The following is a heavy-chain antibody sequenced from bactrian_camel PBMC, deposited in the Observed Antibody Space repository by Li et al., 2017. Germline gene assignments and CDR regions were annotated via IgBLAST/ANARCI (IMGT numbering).Heavy chain of an antibody. V-gene: IGHV3S53*01. J-gene: IGHJ4*01. Sequence: VQLVESGGDSVQAGGSLKLSCVASGDEELFRSCRMAWYRQAPGKGRELISTIATDNTTTYTDSVKGRFTISKEETHDTEDVVYLQMNSLKPEDTAMYFCKRDLGPWCIAHWGQGTQVTVS. D-gene: IGHD1*01. CDR1: GDEELFRSCR. CDR2: IATDNTT. CDR3: KRDLGPWCIAH.